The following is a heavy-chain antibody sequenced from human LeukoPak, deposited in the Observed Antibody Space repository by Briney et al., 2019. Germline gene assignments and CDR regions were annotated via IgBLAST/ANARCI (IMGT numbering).Heavy chain of an antibody. V-gene: IGHV3-7*01. CDR1: GFTFSSYW. J-gene: IGHJ4*02. CDR2: IKQDGSEK. CDR3: ARSSAWFGEFTFDY. D-gene: IGHD3-10*01. Sequence: GGSLRLSCAASGFTFSSYWMSWVRQAPGKGLEWVANIKQDGSEKYYVDSVKGRFTISRDNAKNSLYLQMNSLRAEDTAVYYRARSSAWFGEFTFDYWGQGTLVTVSS.